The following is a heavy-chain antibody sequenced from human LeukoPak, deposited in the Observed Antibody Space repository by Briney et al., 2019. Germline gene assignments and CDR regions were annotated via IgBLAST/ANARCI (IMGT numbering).Heavy chain of an antibody. V-gene: IGHV3-30*02. J-gene: IGHJ4*02. CDR2: IRYDGSNK. Sequence: PGGSLRLSCAASGFTFSSYGMHWVRQAPGKGLEWVAFIRYDGSNKYYADSVKGRFTISRDNSKNTLYLQMNSLRAEDTAVYYCAKRYCSGGSCYSDYWGQGTLVTVSS. CDR3: AKRYCSGGSCYSDY. CDR1: GFTFSSYG. D-gene: IGHD2-15*01.